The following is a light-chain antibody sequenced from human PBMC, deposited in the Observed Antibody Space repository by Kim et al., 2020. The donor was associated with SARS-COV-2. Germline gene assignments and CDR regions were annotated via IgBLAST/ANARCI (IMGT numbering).Light chain of an antibody. CDR1: QSISSW. CDR2: KAS. J-gene: IGKJ1*01. CDR3: QQYKSYSLT. V-gene: IGKV1-5*03. Sequence: ASVGDRVTITCRASQSISSWLAWYQQKPGKAPNLLIYKASSLESGVPSRFSGSGSGTEFTLTISSLQPDDFATYYCQQYKSYSLTFGQGTKVDIK.